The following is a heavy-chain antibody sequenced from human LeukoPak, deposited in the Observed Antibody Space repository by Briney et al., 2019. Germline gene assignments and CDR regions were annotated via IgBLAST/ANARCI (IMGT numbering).Heavy chain of an antibody. Sequence: PGGSLRLSCVASGFTFSSYGMHWVRQAPGKGLEWVAVIPYDGRHKYYADSVKGRFTISRDNSKNTLYLQMNSLRAEDTAMYYCARVPSIAAVGIRLDYWGQGTLVTVSS. CDR2: IPYDGRHK. D-gene: IGHD6-13*01. CDR3: ARVPSIAAVGIRLDY. J-gene: IGHJ4*02. CDR1: GFTFSSYG. V-gene: IGHV3-30*03.